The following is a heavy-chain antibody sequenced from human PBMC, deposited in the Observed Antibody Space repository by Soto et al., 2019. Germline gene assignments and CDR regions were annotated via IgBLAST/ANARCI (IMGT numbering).Heavy chain of an antibody. V-gene: IGHV4-59*01. D-gene: IGHD1-1*01. J-gene: IGHJ1*01. Sequence: SETLSLTCNVSGASMRSYYWTWMRLSPGKGLEWIGDIFYSGSTNLNPSLRSRLSISIDTSKNKFSLMLNSVTAADTAVYYCARDLRCCGLDVWGQGPLVTVSS. CDR3: ARDLRCCGLDV. CDR1: GASMRSYY. CDR2: IFYSGST.